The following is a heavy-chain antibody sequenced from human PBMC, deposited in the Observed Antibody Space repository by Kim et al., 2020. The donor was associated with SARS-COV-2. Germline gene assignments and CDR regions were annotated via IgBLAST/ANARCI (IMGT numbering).Heavy chain of an antibody. V-gene: IGHV1-2*02. J-gene: IGHJ6*02. Sequence: YAQKFPGRVTMTRDTSVSTAYMELGRLRSDDTAVYYCARDRLLPYGMDVWGQGTTVTVSS. CDR3: ARDRLLPYGMDV.